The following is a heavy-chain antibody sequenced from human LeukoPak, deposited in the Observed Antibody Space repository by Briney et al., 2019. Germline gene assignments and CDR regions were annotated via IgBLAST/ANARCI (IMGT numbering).Heavy chain of an antibody. CDR1: GFTFSSTS. CDR3: ITPLPYSAQ. Sequence: GGSLRLSCAASGFTFSSTSMSWVRQAPGKGLEWVGRIKPKTDGETTEYAAPVKDRFSISRDDSKSMMYLQMNSLKTEDTAVYYCITPLPYSAQGGQGTLVTVSS. CDR2: IKPKTDGETT. D-gene: IGHD2-21*01. V-gene: IGHV3-15*01. J-gene: IGHJ4*02.